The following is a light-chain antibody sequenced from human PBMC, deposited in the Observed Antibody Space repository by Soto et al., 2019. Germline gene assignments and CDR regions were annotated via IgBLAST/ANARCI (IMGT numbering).Light chain of an antibody. CDR3: QQYNNGPTYT. CDR2: GAS. J-gene: IGKJ2*01. Sequence: EIVMTQSPATLSVSPGERATLSCRASQSISSSLAWYQQKPGQAPRLLIYGASTRATGIPARFSGSGSGTEFTLTINSLQSEDFAVYYCQQYNNGPTYTFGQGTKPEIK. V-gene: IGKV3-15*01. CDR1: QSISSS.